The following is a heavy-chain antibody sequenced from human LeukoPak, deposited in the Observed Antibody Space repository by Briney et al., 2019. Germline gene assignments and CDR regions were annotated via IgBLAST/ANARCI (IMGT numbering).Heavy chain of an antibody. D-gene: IGHD3-22*01. Sequence: GGSLRLSCAASGFTFSDYYMSWIRQAPGKGLEWVSYISSSGSTIYYADSVKGRFTISRDNAKNSLYLQMNSLRAEDTAVYYCAKDRSLTLPTFERSGYYYYWGQGTLVTVSS. J-gene: IGHJ4*02. CDR3: AKDRSLTLPTFERSGYYYY. CDR2: ISSSGSTI. V-gene: IGHV3-11*04. CDR1: GFTFSDYY.